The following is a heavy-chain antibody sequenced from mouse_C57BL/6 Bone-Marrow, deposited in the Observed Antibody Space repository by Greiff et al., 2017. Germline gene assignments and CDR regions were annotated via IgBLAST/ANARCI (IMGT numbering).Heavy chain of an antibody. D-gene: IGHD1-1*01. J-gene: IGHJ2*01. Sequence: QVQLQQSGAELVRPGTSVKLSCKASGYTFTSYWMHWVKQRPGQGLEWIGVIDPSDSYTNYNQKFKGKATLTVDTSSSTAYMQLSSLTSEDSAVYYCARVGPTVVASDYWGQGTTLTVSS. CDR1: GYTFTSYW. CDR3: ARVGPTVVASDY. V-gene: IGHV1-59*01. CDR2: IDPSDSYT.